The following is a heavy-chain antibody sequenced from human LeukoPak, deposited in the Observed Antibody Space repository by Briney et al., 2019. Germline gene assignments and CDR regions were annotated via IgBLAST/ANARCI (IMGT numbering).Heavy chain of an antibody. CDR3: SRGPIQLWMHNGMDV. Sequence: PGRSLRLSCTTSGFTLGDHAMSWVRQAPEKGLEWVGFIRSNAYRGTTEYAASVKGRFTISRDDSKSVVYLQMNGLKSEDTAVYFCSRGPIQLWMHNGMDVWGQGTTVTVSS. CDR2: IRSNAYRGTT. V-gene: IGHV3-49*04. CDR1: GFTLGDHA. D-gene: IGHD5-18*01. J-gene: IGHJ6*02.